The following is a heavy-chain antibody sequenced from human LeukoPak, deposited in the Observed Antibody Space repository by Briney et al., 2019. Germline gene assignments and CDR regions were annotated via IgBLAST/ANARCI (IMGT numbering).Heavy chain of an antibody. J-gene: IGHJ3*02. CDR1: GYSISSGYF. D-gene: IGHD1-14*01. Sequence: SETLSLTCTVSGYSISSGYFRGWIRQPPGKGLEWIGSIYYSGTTYYNPSLKSRVTISVDTSKKQFSLKLRSVTAADTAVYYCARHEWGITNAFDIWGQGTMVTVSS. CDR2: IYYSGTT. V-gene: IGHV4-38-2*02. CDR3: ARHEWGITNAFDI.